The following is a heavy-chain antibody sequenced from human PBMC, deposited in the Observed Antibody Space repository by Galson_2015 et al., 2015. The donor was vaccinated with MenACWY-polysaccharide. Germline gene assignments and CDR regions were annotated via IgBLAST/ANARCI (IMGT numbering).Heavy chain of an antibody. Sequence: SLRLSCAASGFTFSRYAMHWVRQAPGKGLEWVAVISYDATNKHYAESVKGRFTISRDNSENTMYVQMNSLRAEDTAIYYCARDYCSRTSCYGMDVWGQGTTVTVSS. CDR2: ISYDATNK. CDR3: ARDYCSRTSCYGMDV. V-gene: IGHV3-30-3*01. CDR1: GFTFSRYA. D-gene: IGHD2-2*01. J-gene: IGHJ6*02.